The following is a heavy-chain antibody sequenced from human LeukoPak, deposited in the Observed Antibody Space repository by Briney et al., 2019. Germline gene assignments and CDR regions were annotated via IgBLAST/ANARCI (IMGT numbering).Heavy chain of an antibody. CDR2: IWYDGSNE. D-gene: IGHD4-17*01. CDR1: GVTFNSYG. Sequence: GRSLRLSCAASGVTFNSYGTHWVRQAPDKGLEWVAVIWYDGSNEYYADSVKGRFTISRDNSKNTLYLQMNRLRAEDTAVYYCAGDYGEYYYGMDVWGQGTTVTVSS. CDR3: AGDYGEYYYGMDV. J-gene: IGHJ6*02. V-gene: IGHV3-33*01.